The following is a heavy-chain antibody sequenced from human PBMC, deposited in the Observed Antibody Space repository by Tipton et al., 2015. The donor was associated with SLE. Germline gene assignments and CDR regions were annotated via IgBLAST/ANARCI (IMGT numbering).Heavy chain of an antibody. Sequence: TLSLTCTVSGDSITSGSYYWGWIRQPAGMGLEWIGHIYNSGSATYNPSLKSRVTISMDTSKNQFSLKMKSVTAADTAVYYCARLIAARPGYYCGMDVWGQGTTVTVSS. D-gene: IGHD6-6*01. V-gene: IGHV4-61*09. CDR2: IYNSGSA. CDR3: ARLIAARPGYYCGMDV. CDR1: GDSITSGSYY. J-gene: IGHJ6*02.